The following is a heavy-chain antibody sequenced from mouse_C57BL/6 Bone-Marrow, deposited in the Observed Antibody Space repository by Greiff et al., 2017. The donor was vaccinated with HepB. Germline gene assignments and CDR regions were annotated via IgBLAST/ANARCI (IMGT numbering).Heavy chain of an antibody. J-gene: IGHJ4*01. CDR3: TRYDGYLYAMDY. CDR2: ISSGGDYI. V-gene: IGHV5-9-1*02. Sequence: EVKLVESGEGLVKPGGSLKLSCAASGFTFSSYAMSWVRQTPEKRLEWVAYISSGGDYIYYADTVKGRFTISRDNARNTLYLQMSSLKSEDTAMYYCTRYDGYLYAMDYWGQGTSVTVSS. CDR1: GFTFSSYA. D-gene: IGHD2-3*01.